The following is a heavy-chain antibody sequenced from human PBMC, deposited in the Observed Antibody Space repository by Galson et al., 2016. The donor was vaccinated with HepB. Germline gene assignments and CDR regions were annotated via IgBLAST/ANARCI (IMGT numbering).Heavy chain of an antibody. CDR2: ISAGNGNT. V-gene: IGHV1-3*01. CDR1: GYTFSNYA. D-gene: IGHD3-9*01. CDR3: ARGQYDFLTGWVLDY. Sequence: SVKVSCKASGYTFSNYAMHWVRQAPGQRLEWMGWISAGNGNTKYSQKFQGRVTITRDTSASTAYMELISLRSEDTALYYCARGQYDFLTGWVLDYWGQGTLVTVSS. J-gene: IGHJ4*02.